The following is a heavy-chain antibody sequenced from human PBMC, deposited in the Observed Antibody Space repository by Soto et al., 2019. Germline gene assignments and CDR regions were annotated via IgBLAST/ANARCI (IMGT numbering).Heavy chain of an antibody. CDR3: ARDRDYGDYVGAFDI. Sequence: QVQLQESGPGLVKPSQTLSLTCTVSGGSISSGDYYWSWIRQPPGKGLEWIGYIYYSGSTYYNPSLTSRVTISVDTSKNQFSLKLSSVTAADTAVYYCARDRDYGDYVGAFDIWGQGTMVTVSS. D-gene: IGHD4-17*01. CDR1: GGSISSGDYY. V-gene: IGHV4-30-4*01. CDR2: IYYSGST. J-gene: IGHJ3*02.